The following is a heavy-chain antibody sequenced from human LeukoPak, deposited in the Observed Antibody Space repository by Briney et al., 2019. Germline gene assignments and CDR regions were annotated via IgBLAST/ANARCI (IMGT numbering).Heavy chain of an antibody. CDR2: ISWDGGGT. J-gene: IGHJ3*01. CDR1: GFTFDDFA. D-gene: IGHD2-15*01. V-gene: IGHV3-43D*03. CDR3: AKDIRRYCSGGSCYPGGMDV. Sequence: GGSLRLSCAASGFTFDDFAIHWVRQAPGKGLEWVSLISWDGGGTYYADSVKGRFTISRDNNKNSLYLQMNSLRPEDTALYHCAKDIRRYCSGGSCYPGGMDVWGQGTMVTVSS.